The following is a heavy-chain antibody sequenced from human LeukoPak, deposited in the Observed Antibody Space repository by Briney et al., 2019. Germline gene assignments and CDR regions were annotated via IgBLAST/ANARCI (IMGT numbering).Heavy chain of an antibody. J-gene: IGHJ6*02. CDR1: GGSISSSSYY. V-gene: IGHV4-39*01. D-gene: IGHD5-12*01. CDR2: IYYSGST. Sequence: PSETLSPTCTVSGGSISSSSYYWGWIRQPPGKGLEWIGSIYYSGSTYYNPSLKSRVTISVDTSKNQFSLKLSSVTAADTAVYYCATRRVHGYSGYDIPRDRHSGDMDVWGQGTTVTVSS. CDR3: ATRRVHGYSGYDIPRDRHSGDMDV.